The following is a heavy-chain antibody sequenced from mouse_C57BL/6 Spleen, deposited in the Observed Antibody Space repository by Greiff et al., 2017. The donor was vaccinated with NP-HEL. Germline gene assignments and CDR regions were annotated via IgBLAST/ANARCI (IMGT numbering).Heavy chain of an antibody. CDR3: ARERAVVARDYAMDY. CDR2: IYPGSGNT. D-gene: IGHD1-1*01. J-gene: IGHJ4*01. CDR1: GYTFTDYY. V-gene: IGHV1-76*01. Sequence: VQLQQSGAELVRPGASVKLSCKASGYTFTDYYINWVKQRPGQGLEWIARIYPGSGNTYYNEKFKGKATLTAEKSSSTAYMQLSSLTSEDSAVYFCARERAVVARDYAMDYWGQGTSVTVSS.